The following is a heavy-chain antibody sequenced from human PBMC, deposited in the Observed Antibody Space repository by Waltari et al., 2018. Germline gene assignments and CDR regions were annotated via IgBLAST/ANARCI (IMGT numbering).Heavy chain of an antibody. Sequence: QVQLVQSGAEVKKPGSSVKVSCKASGGTFSSYAISWVRQAPGQGLEWMGGIIPILGIANYAQKFQGRVTITADKSTSTAYMELSSLRSEDTAVYYCARSWHNVQYYYDSSGYYGSYFDYWGQGTLVTVSS. CDR1: GGTFSSYA. V-gene: IGHV1-69*10. CDR3: ARSWHNVQYYYDSSGYYGSYFDY. J-gene: IGHJ4*02. CDR2: IIPILGIA. D-gene: IGHD3-22*01.